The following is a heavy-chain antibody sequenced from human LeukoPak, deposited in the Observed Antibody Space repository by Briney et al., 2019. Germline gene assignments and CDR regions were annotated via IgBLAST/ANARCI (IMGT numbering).Heavy chain of an antibody. J-gene: IGHJ4*02. CDR1: GGSINSYY. Sequence: SETLSLTCTVSGGSINSYYWSWIRQPAGKGLEWIGRIYTSGSTNYNPSLKSRVTMSVDTSKNQFSLKLSSVTAADTAVYYCARIGGTYYEYYFDYWGKGTLVPVSS. CDR2: IYTSGST. V-gene: IGHV4-4*07. D-gene: IGHD1-26*01. CDR3: ARIGGTYYEYYFDY.